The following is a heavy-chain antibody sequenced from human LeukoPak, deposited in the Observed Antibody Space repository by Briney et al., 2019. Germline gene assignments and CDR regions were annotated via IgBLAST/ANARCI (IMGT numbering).Heavy chain of an antibody. CDR1: GYTFTGYY. D-gene: IGHD6-13*01. CDR3: ARSIAAAGNPHRFVSY. J-gene: IGHJ4*02. V-gene: IGHV1-2*02. CDR2: INPNSGGT. Sequence: ASVKVSCKASGYTFTGYYMHWVRQAPGQGLEWMGWINPNSGGTNYAQKFQGRVTMTRDTSISTAYMELSRLRSDDTAVYYCARSIAAAGNPHRFVSYWGQGTLVTVSS.